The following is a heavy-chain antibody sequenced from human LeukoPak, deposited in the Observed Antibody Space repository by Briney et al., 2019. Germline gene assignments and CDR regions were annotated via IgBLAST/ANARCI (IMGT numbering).Heavy chain of an antibody. CDR3: ARDRVYDFWSGYYTGIDY. J-gene: IGHJ4*02. CDR2: INHSGST. CDR1: GGSFSGYY. D-gene: IGHD3-3*01. V-gene: IGHV4-34*01. Sequence: SSETLSLTCAVYGGSFSGYYWSWIRQPPGKGLEWIGEINHSGSTNYKPSLKSRVTISVDTSKNQFSLKLSSVTAADTAVYYCARDRVYDFWSGYYTGIDYWGQGTLVTVSS.